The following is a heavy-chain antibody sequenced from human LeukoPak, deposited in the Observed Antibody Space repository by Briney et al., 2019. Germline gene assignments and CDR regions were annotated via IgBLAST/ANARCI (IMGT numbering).Heavy chain of an antibody. J-gene: IGHJ4*02. CDR3: ARGEDSYGPGDY. Sequence: GSLRLSCAASGFTFSSYSMNWVRQAPGKGLEWVSSISSSSSYIYYADSVKGRFTISRDNAKNSLYLQMNSLRAEDTAVYYCARGEDSYGPGDYWGQGTLVTVSS. V-gene: IGHV3-21*01. D-gene: IGHD5-18*01. CDR1: GFTFSSYS. CDR2: ISSSSSYI.